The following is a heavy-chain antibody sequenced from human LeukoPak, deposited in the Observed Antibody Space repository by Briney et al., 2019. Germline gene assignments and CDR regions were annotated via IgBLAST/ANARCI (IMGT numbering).Heavy chain of an antibody. CDR2: IGTRRNLI. CDR3: AREGRGCGSDLDY. Sequence: PGGSLRLSCAASGFTFSDYYMSWIRQAPGMGLESISYIGTRRNLIYYADSVKGRFTVSRDDAKNSLYLQMNSLRDEDTAVYFCAREGRGCGSDLDYWGQGILVTVSS. CDR1: GFTFSDYY. D-gene: IGHD1-26*01. J-gene: IGHJ4*02. V-gene: IGHV3-11*01.